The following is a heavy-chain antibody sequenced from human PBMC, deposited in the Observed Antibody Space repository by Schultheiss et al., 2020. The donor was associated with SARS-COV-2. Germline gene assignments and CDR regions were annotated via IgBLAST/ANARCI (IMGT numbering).Heavy chain of an antibody. J-gene: IGHJ4*02. V-gene: IGHV3-33*08. CDR3: ARRYFDY. CDR2: IWHDGSNK. Sequence: GGSLRLSCAASGFTFSSYSMNWVRQAPGKGLEWVAVIWHDGSNKYYADSVKGRFTISRDNAKNSLYLQMNSLRAEDTAVYYCARRYFDYWGQGTLVTVSS. CDR1: GFTFSSYS.